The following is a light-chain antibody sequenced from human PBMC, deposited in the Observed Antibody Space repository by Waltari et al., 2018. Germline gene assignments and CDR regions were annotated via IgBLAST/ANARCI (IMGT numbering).Light chain of an antibody. CDR1: QGISSY. Sequence: AIRMTQSPSSFSASTGDRVTITCRASQGISSYLAWYQQKPGKAPKLLIYAASTLQSGVPSRFSGSGSWTDFTLTISCLQSEDFATYYCQQYYSYRWTFGQGTKVEIK. V-gene: IGKV1-8*01. CDR3: QQYYSYRWT. CDR2: AAS. J-gene: IGKJ1*01.